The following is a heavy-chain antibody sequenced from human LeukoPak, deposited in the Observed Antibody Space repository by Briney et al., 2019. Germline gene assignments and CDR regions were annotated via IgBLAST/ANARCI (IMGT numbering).Heavy chain of an antibody. CDR1: GYTFTSYA. CDR2: INAGNGNT. V-gene: IGHV1-3*01. CDR3: AKAYYDDSGYYYWLDP. D-gene: IGHD3-22*01. J-gene: IGHJ5*02. Sequence: ASVKVSCKASGYTFTSYAMHWVRQAPGQRLEWMGWINAGNGNTKYSQKFQGRVTITRDTSASTAYMELSSLRSEDTAVYYCAKAYYDDSGYYYWLDPWGQGTLVTVSS.